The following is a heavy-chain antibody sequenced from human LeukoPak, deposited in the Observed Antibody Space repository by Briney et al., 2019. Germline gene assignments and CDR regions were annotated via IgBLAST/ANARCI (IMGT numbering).Heavy chain of an antibody. CDR3: ARDSAAAGSSYFDY. D-gene: IGHD6-13*01. CDR1: GGSISSGSYY. J-gene: IGHJ4*02. V-gene: IGHV4-61*02. Sequence: PSETLSFTCTVSGGSISSGSYYWSWIRQPAGKGLEWIGRIYTSGSTNYNPSLKSRVTISVDTSKNQFSLKLSSVTAADTAVYYCARDSAAAGSSYFDYWGQGTLVTVSS. CDR2: IYTSGST.